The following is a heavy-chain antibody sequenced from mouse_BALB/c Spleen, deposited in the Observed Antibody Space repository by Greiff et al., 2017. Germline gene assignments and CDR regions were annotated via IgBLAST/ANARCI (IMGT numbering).Heavy chain of an antibody. CDR3: ARSDYRYEGYAMDY. Sequence: LVKTGASVKISCKASGYSFTGYYMPWVKQSHGKSLEWIGYISCYNGATSYNQKFKGKATFTVDTSSSTAYMQFNSLTAEDSAVYYWARSDYRYEGYAMDYWGQGTSVTVSA. J-gene: IGHJ4*01. CDR1: GYSFTGYY. D-gene: IGHD2-14*01. CDR2: ISCYNGAT. V-gene: IGHV1S34*01.